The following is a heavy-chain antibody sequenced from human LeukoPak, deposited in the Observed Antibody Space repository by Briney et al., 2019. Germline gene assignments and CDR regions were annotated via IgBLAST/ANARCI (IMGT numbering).Heavy chain of an antibody. CDR2: ISYDGSNK. V-gene: IGHV3-30*18. CDR3: AKGSFALQYYYDSSGYYYAGGFDH. J-gene: IGHJ4*02. Sequence: GGSLRLSCAASGFTFSSYGMHWVRQAPGKGLEWVAVISYDGSNKYYADSVKGRFTISRDNSKNTLYLQMNSLRAEDTAVYYCAKGSFALQYYYDSSGYYYAGGFDHWGQGTLVTVSS. CDR1: GFTFSSYG. D-gene: IGHD3-22*01.